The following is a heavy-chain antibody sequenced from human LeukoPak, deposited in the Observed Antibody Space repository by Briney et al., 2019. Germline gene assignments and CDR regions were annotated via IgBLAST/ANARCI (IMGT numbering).Heavy chain of an antibody. CDR3: AKGRGKDGQNLFDY. CDR1: GFTFDIYG. CDR2: IRSDGSKT. J-gene: IGHJ4*02. D-gene: IGHD5-24*01. V-gene: IGHV3-30*02. Sequence: PGGSLRLSCATSGFTFDIYGMHRVRQAPGKGLEWVTFIRSDGSKTHYADSLKGRSTISRDNSKKTLYLQIDSLRVDDTAVYYCAKGRGKDGQNLFDYWGQGTLVSVSS.